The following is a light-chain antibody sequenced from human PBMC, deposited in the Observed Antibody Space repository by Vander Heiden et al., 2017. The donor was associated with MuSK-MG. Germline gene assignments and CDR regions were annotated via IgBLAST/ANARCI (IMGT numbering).Light chain of an antibody. CDR3: QQYYTMPPT. CDR2: WAS. V-gene: IGKV4-1*01. Sequence: FVMTQSPDSLAVSLGERATIECKSSQSVLYSIDNKNYFAWYQQKPGQPPNLLIYWASTRESGVPDRFSGSGSGTDVTLTISNLQAEDVAVYYCQQYYTMPPTFGQGTKLEIK. J-gene: IGKJ2*01. CDR1: QSVLYSIDNKNY.